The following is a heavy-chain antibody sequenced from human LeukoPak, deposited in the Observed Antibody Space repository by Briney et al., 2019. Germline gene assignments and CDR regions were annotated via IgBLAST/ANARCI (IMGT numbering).Heavy chain of an antibody. Sequence: GASVRVSCKASGYAFIGYYVHWVRQAPGQGLEWMGWINPNSGGTNYAQKFQGRVTMTRDTSISTAYMELSSLRSDDTAVYYCVRALQHLVEDWGQGTLVTVSS. CDR1: GYAFIGYY. CDR3: VRALQHLVED. V-gene: IGHV1-2*02. D-gene: IGHD2-8*02. CDR2: INPNSGGT. J-gene: IGHJ4*02.